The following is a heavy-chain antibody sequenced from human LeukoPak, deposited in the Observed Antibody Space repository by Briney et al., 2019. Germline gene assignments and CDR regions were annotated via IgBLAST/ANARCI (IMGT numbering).Heavy chain of an antibody. J-gene: IGHJ3*02. V-gene: IGHV1-2*02. Sequence: ASVKVSCKASGYTFTGYYIHWVRQAPGQGLEWMGWIYPYSGDTNYAQNFQGRVTMTRDTSISTAYMELSSLKSDDTAVYYCARDRNSGSSLDIWGQGTMLTVSA. CDR3: ARDRNSGSSLDI. CDR2: IYPYSGDT. D-gene: IGHD6-6*01. CDR1: GYTFTGYY.